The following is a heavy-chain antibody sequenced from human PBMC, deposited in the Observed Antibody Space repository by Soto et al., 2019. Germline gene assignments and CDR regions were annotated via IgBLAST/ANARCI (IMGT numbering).Heavy chain of an antibody. Sequence: QVQLQESGPGLVKPSETLSLTCTVSGGSINNYYWNWIRQPPGKGLERIGYFSDSGGTNYNPSLQSRVTISVDTSKNQFFLKLTSVTAADTAVYYCARRWSGTDYWGQGTLVTVSS. J-gene: IGHJ4*02. D-gene: IGHD3-3*01. CDR1: GGSINNYY. V-gene: IGHV4-59*01. CDR3: ARRWSGTDY. CDR2: FSDSGGT.